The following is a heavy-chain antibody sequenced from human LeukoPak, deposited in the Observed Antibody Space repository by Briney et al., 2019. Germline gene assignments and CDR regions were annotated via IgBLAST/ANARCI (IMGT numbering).Heavy chain of an antibody. J-gene: IGHJ4*02. CDR3: ARGYSYGSLMATKSYFDY. Sequence: GGSLRLSCAASGFTFSSYAMSWVRQAPGKGLEWVSAISGSGGSTYYADSVKGRFTISRDNSKNTLYLQMHSLRAEDTAVYYCARGYSYGSLMATKSYFDYWGQGTLVTVSS. D-gene: IGHD5-18*01. CDR2: ISGSGGST. V-gene: IGHV3-23*01. CDR1: GFTFSSYA.